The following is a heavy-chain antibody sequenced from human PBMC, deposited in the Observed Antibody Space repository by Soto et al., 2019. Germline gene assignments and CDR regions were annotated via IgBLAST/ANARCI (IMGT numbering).Heavy chain of an antibody. V-gene: IGHV3-23*01. CDR3: AKENAFIGLVVTNWFDP. Sequence: GGSLRLSCAASGFTFTSYAMSWVRQAPGRGLEWVSIISGSGGSTFYADSVKGRFTISRDNSKNTLYLQMNSLRPEDTAVYYCAKENAFIGLVVTNWFDPWGQGTLVTVYS. CDR2: ISGSGGST. J-gene: IGHJ5*02. D-gene: IGHD3-22*01. CDR1: GFTFTSYA.